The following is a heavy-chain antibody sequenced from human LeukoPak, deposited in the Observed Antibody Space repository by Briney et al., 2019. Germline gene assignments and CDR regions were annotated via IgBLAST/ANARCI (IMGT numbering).Heavy chain of an antibody. J-gene: IGHJ4*02. D-gene: IGHD6-6*01. CDR3: ARRGSIAARLRQAFPSKPSYYFDY. CDR1: GGSFSDYY. V-gene: IGHV4-34*01. Sequence: SETLSLTCAVYGGSFSDYYWSWIRQPPGKGLEWIGEINHSGSTNYNPSLKSRVTISVDTSKNQFSLKLSSVTAADTAVYYCARRGSIAARLRQAFPSKPSYYFDYWGQGTLVTVSS. CDR2: INHSGST.